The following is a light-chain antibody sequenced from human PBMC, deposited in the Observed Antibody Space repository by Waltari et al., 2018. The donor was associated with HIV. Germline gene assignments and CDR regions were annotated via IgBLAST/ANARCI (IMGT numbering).Light chain of an antibody. J-gene: IGKJ1*01. Sequence: DIQMTQSPPFLSTSVGDRVTITCRASRDIKKDLGWYQHKAGKVPRRLIYSVSTLSAGVPSRFRGSGSGTHFTLSSDGLEPEDAATYFCLQLSDFPRTFGQGT. CDR1: RDIKKD. CDR2: SVS. CDR3: LQLSDFPRT. V-gene: IGKV1-17*01.